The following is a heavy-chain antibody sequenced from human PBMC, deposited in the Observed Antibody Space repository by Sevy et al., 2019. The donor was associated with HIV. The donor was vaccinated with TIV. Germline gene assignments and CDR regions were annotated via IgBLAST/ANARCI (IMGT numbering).Heavy chain of an antibody. CDR1: GFTFSSYW. CDR3: ARASVRSSSRSGGAFDI. D-gene: IGHD6-6*01. V-gene: IGHV3-7*01. J-gene: IGHJ3*02. CDR2: IKQDGSEK. Sequence: GGSLRLSCAASGFTFSSYWMSWVRQAPGKGLEWVANIKQDGSEKYYVDSVKGRFTISRDNAKNSLYLQMNSLRAEDTAVYYCARASVRSSSRSGGAFDIWGQGTMVTVSS.